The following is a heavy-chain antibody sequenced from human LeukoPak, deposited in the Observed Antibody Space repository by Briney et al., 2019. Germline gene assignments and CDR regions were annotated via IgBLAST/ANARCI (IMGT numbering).Heavy chain of an antibody. D-gene: IGHD6-13*01. CDR2: INHSGST. Sequence: SETLCLTCAVYGGSFSGYYWSWIRQPPGKGLEWIGEINHSGSTNYNPSLKSRVTISVDTSKNQFSLKLSSVTAADTAVYYCARGTYSSSWYHYYYYNGMDVWGQGTTVTVSS. CDR1: GGSFSGYY. J-gene: IGHJ6*02. V-gene: IGHV4-34*01. CDR3: ARGTYSSSWYHYYYYNGMDV.